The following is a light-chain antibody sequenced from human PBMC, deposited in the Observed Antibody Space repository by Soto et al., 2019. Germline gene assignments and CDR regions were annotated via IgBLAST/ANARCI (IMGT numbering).Light chain of an antibody. CDR2: LNSDGSH. CDR1: SGHSSYA. Sequence: QSVLTQSPSASASLGASVKLTCTLSSGHSSYAIAWHQQQPEKGLRYLMKLNSDGSHSKGDGIPDRFSGTSSGAARYLIISSLEYEDEADYYCQTWGTGIVVFGGGTKLTVL. J-gene: IGLJ2*01. CDR3: QTWGTGIVV. V-gene: IGLV4-69*01.